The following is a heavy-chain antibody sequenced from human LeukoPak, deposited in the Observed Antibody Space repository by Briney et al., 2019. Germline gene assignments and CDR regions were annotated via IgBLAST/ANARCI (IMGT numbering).Heavy chain of an antibody. V-gene: IGHV6-1*01. D-gene: IGHD6-13*01. CDR3: ARSAGGTVDY. CDR2: TYYRSKWYN. Sequence: SQTLSLTCAISGDGVSSNSDAWNWIRQSPSRGLEWLGRTYYRSKWYNDYAVSVKGRITINPDTSRNQFSLHLNSVTPEDTAVYYCARSAGGTVDYWGQGTLVTVSS. CDR1: GDGVSSNSDA. J-gene: IGHJ4*02.